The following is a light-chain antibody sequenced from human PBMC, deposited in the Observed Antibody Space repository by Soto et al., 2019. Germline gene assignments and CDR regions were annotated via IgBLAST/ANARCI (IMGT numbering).Light chain of an antibody. CDR1: QRISSY. J-gene: IGKJ1*01. Sequence: DIQMTQSPSSLSASVGDRVTITCRASQRISSYLNWYQQKPGKAPKLMIYAASSLQSGVPSRFSGSGSGTDFNLTIGSLQPEDVATSLCQQSYXTPTYGKGTKV. CDR2: AAS. V-gene: IGKV1-39*01. CDR3: QQSYXTPT.